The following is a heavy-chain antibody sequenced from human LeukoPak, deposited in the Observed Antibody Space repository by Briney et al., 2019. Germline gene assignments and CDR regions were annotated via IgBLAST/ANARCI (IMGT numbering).Heavy chain of an antibody. CDR1: GFTFSSYG. CDR2: ISYDGSNK. CDR3: AKSGVSSGYHFDY. Sequence: PGGSLRLSCAASGFTFSSYGMHWVRQAPGKGLEWVAVISYDGSNKYYADSVKGRFTISRDNSKNTLYLQMNSLRAEDTAVYYCAKSGVSSGYHFDYWGQGTLVTVSS. D-gene: IGHD3-22*01. J-gene: IGHJ4*02. V-gene: IGHV3-30*18.